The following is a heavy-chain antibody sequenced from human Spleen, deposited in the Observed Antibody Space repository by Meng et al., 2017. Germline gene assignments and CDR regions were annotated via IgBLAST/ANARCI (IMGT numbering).Heavy chain of an antibody. CDR3: ARGKLSVDTAMVSRSFDY. CDR1: GGSINSYY. J-gene: IGHJ4*02. Sequence: SETLSLTCTVSGGSINSYYWSWIRQPPGKGLEWIGYIYYTGSTNYNPSLKSRVTISVDTSKNQFSLKLSSVTAADTAVYYCARGKLSVDTAMVSRSFDYWGQGTLVTVSS. CDR2: IYYTGST. V-gene: IGHV4-59*12. D-gene: IGHD5-18*01.